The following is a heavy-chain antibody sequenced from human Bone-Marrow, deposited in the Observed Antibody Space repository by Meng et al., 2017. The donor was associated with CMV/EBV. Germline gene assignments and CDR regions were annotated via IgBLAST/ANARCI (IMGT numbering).Heavy chain of an antibody. CDR1: GYTFSSYA. CDR3: AKWGDERGCSDGYARSRDV. D-gene: IGHD5-18*01. J-gene: IGHJ6*02. Sequence: GESLKISCAASGYTFSSYAMHWVRQAPGKGLEWVAFISYDGSNKYYADSVEGRFTISRDNSKNTLYLQMNSLRAEDTAVYYCAKWGDERGCSDGYARSRDVWGQGTTVTVSS. V-gene: IGHV3-30-3*02. CDR2: ISYDGSNK.